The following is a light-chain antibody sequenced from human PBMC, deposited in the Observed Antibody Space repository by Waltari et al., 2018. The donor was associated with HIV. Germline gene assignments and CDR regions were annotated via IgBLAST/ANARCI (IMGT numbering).Light chain of an antibody. J-gene: IGLJ2*01. CDR1: PSGYQY. Sequence: SYEVTPPPSVTVSPGQTASITCSGGPSGYQYACWSQQRPGQSPVLVIDQDSKRPSAIPERFSGSNSGNTATLTISGTQAMDEADYYCQAWDSSTVVFGGGTKLTVL. CDR2: QDS. V-gene: IGLV3-1*01. CDR3: QAWDSSTVV.